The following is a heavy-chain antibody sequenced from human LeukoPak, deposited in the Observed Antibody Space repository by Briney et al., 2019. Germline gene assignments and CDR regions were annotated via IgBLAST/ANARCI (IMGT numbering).Heavy chain of an antibody. Sequence: GASVKVSCKASGYTFTGYYMHWVGQAPGQGLEWMGWVNPNSGGTNYAQKFQGRVTMTRDTSISTAYMELSRLRSDDTAVYYCARPKYGGNSLRIDYWGQGTLVTVSS. V-gene: IGHV1-2*02. D-gene: IGHD4-23*01. CDR2: VNPNSGGT. CDR1: GYTFTGYY. J-gene: IGHJ4*02. CDR3: ARPKYGGNSLRIDY.